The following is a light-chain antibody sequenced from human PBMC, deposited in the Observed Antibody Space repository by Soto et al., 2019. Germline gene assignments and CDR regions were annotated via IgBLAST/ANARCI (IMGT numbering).Light chain of an antibody. CDR1: QSVSNSY. J-gene: IGKJ1*01. CDR3: QQYVSSPWT. Sequence: EIVLTQSPGPLSLSPGERATLSCRASQSVSNSYLAWYQQRPGQAPRLLIYGASTRATGIPDRFSGSGSGTDFTLTISGLEPEDFAVYFCQQYVSSPWTFGQGTKVEIK. V-gene: IGKV3-20*01. CDR2: GAS.